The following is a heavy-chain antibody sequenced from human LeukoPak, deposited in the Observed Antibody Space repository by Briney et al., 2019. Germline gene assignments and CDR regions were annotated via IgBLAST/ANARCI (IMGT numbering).Heavy chain of an antibody. CDR2: INPNSGGT. J-gene: IGHJ4*02. V-gene: IGHV1-2*02. Sequence: ASVKVSCKASGYTFTGHSMHWVRQAPGQGLEWMGWINPNSGGTNYAQKFQGRVTMTRDTSISTAYLELTSLTSGDTAVYFCARVVTAAVADGLDYWGQGTLVTVSS. D-gene: IGHD6-19*01. CDR3: ARVVTAAVADGLDY. CDR1: GYTFTGHS.